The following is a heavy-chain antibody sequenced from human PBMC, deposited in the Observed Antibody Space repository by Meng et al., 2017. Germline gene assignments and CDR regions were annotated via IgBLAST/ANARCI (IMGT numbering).Heavy chain of an antibody. CDR2: ISSSGSTI. CDR3: ARDLVVTAILYYYGMDV. CDR1: GFTFSSYE. Sequence: GGSLRPSFAASGFTFSSYEMNWVRQAPGKGLEWVSYISSSGSTIYYADSVKGRFTISRDNAKNSLYLQMNSLRAEDTAVYHCARDLVVTAILYYYGMDVWGQGTTVTVSS. V-gene: IGHV3-48*03. J-gene: IGHJ6*02. D-gene: IGHD2-21*02.